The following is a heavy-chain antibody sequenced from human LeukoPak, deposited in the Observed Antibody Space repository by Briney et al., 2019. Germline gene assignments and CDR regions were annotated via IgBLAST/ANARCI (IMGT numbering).Heavy chain of an antibody. CDR1: GGTCSSYA. D-gene: IGHD6-13*01. Sequence: SVKVSCKASGGTCSSYAISWVRQAPGQGLEWMGGIIPIFGTANYAQKFQGRVTISADESTSTAYMELSSLRSEDTAVYYCARSRIAAAHFDYWGQGTLVTVSS. CDR2: IIPIFGTA. V-gene: IGHV1-69*13. CDR3: ARSRIAAAHFDY. J-gene: IGHJ4*02.